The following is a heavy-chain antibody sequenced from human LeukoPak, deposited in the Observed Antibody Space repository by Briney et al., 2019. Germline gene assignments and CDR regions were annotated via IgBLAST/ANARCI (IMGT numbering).Heavy chain of an antibody. CDR2: IYYSGST. J-gene: IGHJ3*01. V-gene: IGHV4-4*02. CDR3: AKDRSCTGSSCNVGS. D-gene: IGHD2-2*01. Sequence: SGTLSLTCTVSGGSIRSDNWWTWVRQSPGKGLEWIGEIYYSGSTIYNPSLQSRVTISVDKSKNQFSLELDSLTAADTAVYYCAKDRSCTGSSCNVGSWGQGTMVTVSS. CDR1: GGSIRSDNW.